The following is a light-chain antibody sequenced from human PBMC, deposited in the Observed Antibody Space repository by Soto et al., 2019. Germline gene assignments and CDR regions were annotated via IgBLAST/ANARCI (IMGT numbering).Light chain of an antibody. V-gene: IGKV1-5*03. Sequence: DIQMTQSPSTLSASIGDRVTITCRASQSISSWLAWYQQTPGRAPKLLIYKASSLESGVPPRFSGSGSGTEFTLTISSLQPDDFAADYCQQYNSYSMWTFGQGTKVDIK. J-gene: IGKJ1*01. CDR3: QQYNSYSMWT. CDR1: QSISSW. CDR2: KAS.